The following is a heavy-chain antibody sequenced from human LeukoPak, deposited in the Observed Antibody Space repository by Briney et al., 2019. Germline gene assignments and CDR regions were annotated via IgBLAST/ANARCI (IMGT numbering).Heavy chain of an antibody. V-gene: IGHV4-61*02. J-gene: IGHJ1*01. CDR1: GGSISSGSYY. CDR2: IYTSGST. Sequence: SETLSLTCTVSGGSISSGSYYWSWIRQPAGKGLEWIGRIYTSGSTNYNPSLKSRVTISVDTSKNQFSLKLSSVTAADTAMYYCARSSGYYFEYFHHWGQGTLVTVSS. D-gene: IGHD3-22*01. CDR3: ARSSGYYFEYFHH.